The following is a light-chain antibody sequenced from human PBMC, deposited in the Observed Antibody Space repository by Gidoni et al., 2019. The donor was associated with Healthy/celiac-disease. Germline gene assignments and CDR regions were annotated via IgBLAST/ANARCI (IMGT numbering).Light chain of an antibody. CDR1: QSISSY. CDR3: QQSYSTPYT. Sequence: DTQMIQSPSTLSASVGDRVTITCRASQSISSYLHWYQQKPGKAPKLLIYAACSLQSGVPSRFSGSGSGTDFTLTISSLQPEDFATYYCQQSYSTPYTFGQGTKLEIK. J-gene: IGKJ2*01. CDR2: AAC. V-gene: IGKV1-39*01.